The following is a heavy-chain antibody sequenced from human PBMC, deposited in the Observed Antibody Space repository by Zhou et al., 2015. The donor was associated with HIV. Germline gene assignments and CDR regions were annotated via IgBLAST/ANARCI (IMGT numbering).Heavy chain of an antibody. J-gene: IGHJ3*02. D-gene: IGHD1-26*01. CDR3: ARDPRWGSYHDAFDI. CDR1: GYTFTGYY. CDR2: INPNSGGT. Sequence: QVQLVQSGAEVKKPGASVKVSCKASGYTFTGYYMHWVRQAPGQGLEWMGWINPNSGGTNYAQKFQGRVTMTRDTSISTAYMELSRLRSDDTAVYYCARDPRWGSYHDAFDIWGQGTMVTVSS. V-gene: IGHV1-2*02.